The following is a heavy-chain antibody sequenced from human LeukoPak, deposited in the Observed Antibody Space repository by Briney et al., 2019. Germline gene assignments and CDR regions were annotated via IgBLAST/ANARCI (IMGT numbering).Heavy chain of an antibody. CDR2: ISGSGGST. CDR3: AKYMLRGVFDF. V-gene: IGHV3-23*01. J-gene: IGHJ4*02. CDR1: GLTLSSQA. D-gene: IGHD3-10*01. Sequence: GGSLRLSCAASGLTLSSQAMRWVRQAPAKVLEWVSAISGSGGSTYYADSVKGQFTISRHNSKTPLYLQMNSLRAEDTVVYYCAKYMLRGVFDFWGQGTLVTVSS.